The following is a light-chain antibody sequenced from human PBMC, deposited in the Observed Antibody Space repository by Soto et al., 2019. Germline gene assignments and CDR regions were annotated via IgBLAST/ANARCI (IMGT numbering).Light chain of an antibody. CDR3: QQYSSYSPIT. Sequence: AIQLTQSLYSLSASVGERVALTCRASQGIRNDLGWYQQKPGKAPKLLIYDASSLESGVPSRFSGSGSGTEFTLTINGLQPDDFATYYCQQYSSYSPITFGQGTRLEIK. CDR2: DAS. CDR1: QGIRND. J-gene: IGKJ5*01. V-gene: IGKV1-13*02.